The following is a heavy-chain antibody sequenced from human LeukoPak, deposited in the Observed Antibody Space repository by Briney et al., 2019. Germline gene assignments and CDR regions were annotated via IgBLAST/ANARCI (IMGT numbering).Heavy chain of an antibody. CDR1: GFTFRSYW. D-gene: IGHD6-19*01. CDR2: ISSSSSYI. CDR3: ARGVSSGWYVDY. J-gene: IGHJ4*02. V-gene: IGHV3-21*01. Sequence: PGGSLRLSCAASGFTFRSYWMHWVRQGPGKGLEWVSSISSSSSYIYYADSVKGRFTISRDNAKNSLYLQMNSLRAEDTAVYYCARGVSSGWYVDYWGQGTLVTVSS.